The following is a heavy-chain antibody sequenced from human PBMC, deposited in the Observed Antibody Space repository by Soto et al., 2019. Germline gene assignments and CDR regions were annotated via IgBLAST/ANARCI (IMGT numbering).Heavy chain of an antibody. Sequence: TLSLTCAVSGGSISSGGYSWSWIRQPPGKGLEWIGYIYHSGSTYYNPSLKSRVTISVDRSKNQFSLKLSSVTAADTAVYYCARAQATGYFDYWGQGTLVTVYS. CDR2: IYHSGST. CDR1: GGSISSGGYS. J-gene: IGHJ4*02. D-gene: IGHD1-26*01. V-gene: IGHV4-30-2*01. CDR3: ARAQATGYFDY.